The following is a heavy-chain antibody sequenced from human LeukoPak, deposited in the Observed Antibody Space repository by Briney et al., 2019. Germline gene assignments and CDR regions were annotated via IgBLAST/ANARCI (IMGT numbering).Heavy chain of an antibody. J-gene: IGHJ3*02. CDR3: ARDRQHRDAFDI. CDR1: GGSFSGYY. CDR2: INHSGST. V-gene: IGHV4-34*01. Sequence: SETLSLTCAVYGGSFSGYYWSWIRQPPGKGMEWIGEINHSGSTNYNPSLKSRVTISVDTSKNQFSLKLSSVTSADTAVYYCARDRQHRDAFDIWGQGTMVTVSS.